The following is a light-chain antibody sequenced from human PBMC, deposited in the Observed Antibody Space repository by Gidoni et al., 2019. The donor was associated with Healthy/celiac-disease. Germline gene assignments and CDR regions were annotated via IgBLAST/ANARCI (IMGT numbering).Light chain of an antibody. CDR2: WAS. Sequence: DIVMTQSPDSPAVSLGERANINCKSSQSVLYSSNNKNYLAWYQQKPGQPPKLLIYWASTRESGVPDRFSGSGSGTDFTLTISSLQAEDVAVYYCQQYYSTPYTFGQGTKLEIK. CDR3: QQYYSTPYT. J-gene: IGKJ2*01. CDR1: QSVLYSSNNKNY. V-gene: IGKV4-1*01.